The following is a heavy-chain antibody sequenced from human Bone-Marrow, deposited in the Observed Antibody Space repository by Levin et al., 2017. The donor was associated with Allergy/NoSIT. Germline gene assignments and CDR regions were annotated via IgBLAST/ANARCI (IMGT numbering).Heavy chain of an antibody. Sequence: SETLSLTCTVSGGSISSSSDYWAWIRQPPGKGLEWIGTIYYSGSTYYNPSLKTRVTISVDTSNNHFSLTLNSVTAADTAVYYCAGRSDYSNFWTSWFDPWGQGTLVTV. V-gene: IGHV4-39*02. J-gene: IGHJ5*02. CDR1: GGSISSSSDY. CDR3: AGRSDYSNFWTSWFDP. D-gene: IGHD4-11*01. CDR2: IYYSGST.